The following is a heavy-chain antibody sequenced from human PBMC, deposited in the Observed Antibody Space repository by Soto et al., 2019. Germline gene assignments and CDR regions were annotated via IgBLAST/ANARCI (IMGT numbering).Heavy chain of an antibody. D-gene: IGHD3-10*01. J-gene: IGHJ4*02. CDR2: IYYSGST. Sequence: SETLSLTCTVSGGSISSYYWSWIRQPPGKGLEWIGYIYYSGSTNYNPSLKSRVTISVDTSKNQFSLKLSSVTAADTAVYYCARASTVRGVIPYYFDYWGQGTLVTVS. CDR1: GGSISSYY. CDR3: ARASTVRGVIPYYFDY. V-gene: IGHV4-59*01.